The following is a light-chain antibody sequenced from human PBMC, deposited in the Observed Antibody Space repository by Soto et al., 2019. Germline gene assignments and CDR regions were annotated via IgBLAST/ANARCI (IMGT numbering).Light chain of an antibody. V-gene: IGKV3-20*01. CDR1: QSVSSSY. J-gene: IGKJ5*01. Sequence: EIVLTQSPGTLSLSPGERATLSCRASQSVSSSYLAWYQQKPGQAPRLLIYGTSSRATGIPDRFSGSGSGRDVTLTISRLEREDFAVYFCQHYSGAPLVTFGQGTRLEIK. CDR2: GTS. CDR3: QHYSGAPLVT.